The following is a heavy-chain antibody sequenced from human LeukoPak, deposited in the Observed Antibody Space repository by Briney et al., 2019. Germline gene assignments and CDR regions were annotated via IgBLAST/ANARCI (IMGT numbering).Heavy chain of an antibody. J-gene: IGHJ4*02. V-gene: IGHV4-59*01. CDR1: GGSISSYY. CDR2: IYYSGST. Sequence: SETLSLTCTVSGGSISSYYWSWIRQPPGKGLGWIGYIYYSGSTNYNPSLKSRVTISVDTSKNQFSLKLSSVTAADTAVYYCARHSDYGDYFDYWGQGTLVTVSS. CDR3: ARHSDYGDYFDY. D-gene: IGHD4-17*01.